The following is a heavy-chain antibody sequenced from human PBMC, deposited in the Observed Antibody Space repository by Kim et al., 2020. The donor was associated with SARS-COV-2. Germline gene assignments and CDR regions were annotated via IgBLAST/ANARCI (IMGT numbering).Heavy chain of an antibody. J-gene: IGHJ3*01. CDR3: ARGAHYYDSRGYLHDA. Sequence: SETLSLTCAVSGGSISSGGYSWSWIRQPPGKGLEWIGYIYYSGSTYYNPSLKSRVTISVDRSKNQFSLKLSAVTAADTAVYYCARGAHYYDSRGYLHDA. D-gene: IGHD3-22*01. CDR2: IYYSGST. CDR1: GGSISSGGYS. V-gene: IGHV4-30-2*01.